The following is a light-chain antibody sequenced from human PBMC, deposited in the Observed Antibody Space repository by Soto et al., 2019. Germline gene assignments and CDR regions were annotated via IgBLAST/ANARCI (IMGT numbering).Light chain of an antibody. V-gene: IGKV1-39*01. CDR1: QSISSY. Sequence: IQMTQSPSSPSASVGDRVTMTCRASQSISSYLNWYQQKPGKAPKLLIATASTLQTGVPSTFSGSRSGTDFTLTISSLHPEDFATYYCQQSYSTPPTFGQGTKVDIK. CDR3: QQSYSTPPT. CDR2: TAS. J-gene: IGKJ1*01.